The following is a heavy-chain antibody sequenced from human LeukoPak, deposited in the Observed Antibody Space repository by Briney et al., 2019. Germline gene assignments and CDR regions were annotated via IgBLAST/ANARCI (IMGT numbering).Heavy chain of an antibody. Sequence: PGGSLRLSCPASGFTFSSYAMSWVRQAPGKGLEWVSAISGSGGSTYYADSVKGRFTISRDNSKNTLYLQMNSLRAEDTAVYYCAKEGWDIVATTWAMFDYWGQGTLVTVSS. CDR2: ISGSGGST. J-gene: IGHJ4*02. V-gene: IGHV3-23*01. CDR3: AKEGWDIVATTWAMFDY. CDR1: GFTFSSYA. D-gene: IGHD5-12*01.